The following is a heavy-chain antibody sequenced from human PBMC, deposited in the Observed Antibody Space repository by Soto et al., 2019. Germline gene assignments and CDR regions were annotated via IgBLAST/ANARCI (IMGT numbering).Heavy chain of an antibody. V-gene: IGHV1-3*01. CDR2: INAANGDT. CDR1: GYTFTSYG. D-gene: IGHD6-13*01. CDR3: VRRHVSATGIDWFDP. Sequence: GASLKVSCKASGYTFTSYGIHWVLQAPGQRLEWMGWINAANGDTKYSPKFQGRVTITRDTSASTAYMELSSLRSEDTAVYYCVRRHVSATGIDWFDPWGQGXLVTVSS. J-gene: IGHJ5*02.